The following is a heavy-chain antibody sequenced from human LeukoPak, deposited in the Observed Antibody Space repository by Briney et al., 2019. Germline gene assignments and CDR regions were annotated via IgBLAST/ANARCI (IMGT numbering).Heavy chain of an antibody. V-gene: IGHV4-59*01. CDR2: IFSRGSS. CDR3: ARASDSSGYYDLDY. J-gene: IGHJ4*02. Sequence: SETLSLTCSDSGGSISNYYWSWIRQPPGKGLEWIGYIFSRGSSNYSPSLKSRVTISVDTSKNQFSLKLSSVTAADTAVYYCARASDSSGYYDLDYWGQGTLVTVSS. D-gene: IGHD3-22*01. CDR1: GGSISNYY.